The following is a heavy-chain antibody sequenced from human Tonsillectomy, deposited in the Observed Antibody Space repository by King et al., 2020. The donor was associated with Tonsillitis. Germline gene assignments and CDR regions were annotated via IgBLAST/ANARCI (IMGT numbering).Heavy chain of an antibody. CDR3: ARTYYYDSSGYRYYYYYYYMDV. Sequence: VQLVESGGGVVQPGRSLRLSCAASGFTFSSYGMHWVRQAPGKGLEWLAVIWYDGNNKYYADSVKGRFTISRDNSKNTLYLQMNSLRAEDTAVYYCARTYYYDSSGYRYYYYYYYMDVWGKGTTVTVSS. CDR1: GFTFSSYG. CDR2: IWYDGNNK. V-gene: IGHV3-33*08. J-gene: IGHJ6*03. D-gene: IGHD3-22*01.